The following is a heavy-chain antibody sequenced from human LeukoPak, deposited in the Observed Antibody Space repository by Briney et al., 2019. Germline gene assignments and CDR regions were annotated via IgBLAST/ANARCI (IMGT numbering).Heavy chain of an antibody. CDR3: ARLVHLDRENWFDP. D-gene: IGHD1-1*01. CDR2: IYYSGST. Sequence: SETLSLTCTVSGGSISSYYWSWIRQPPGKGLEWIGYIYYSGSTNYNPSLKSRVTISVDTSKNQFSLKLSSVTAADTAVYYCARLVHLDRENWFDPWGQGTLVTVSS. V-gene: IGHV4-59*08. CDR1: GGSISSYY. J-gene: IGHJ5*02.